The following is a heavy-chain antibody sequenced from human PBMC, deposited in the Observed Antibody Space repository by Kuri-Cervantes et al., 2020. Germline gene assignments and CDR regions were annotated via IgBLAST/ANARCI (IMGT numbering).Heavy chain of an antibody. Sequence: ESLKISCAVSGGSVSSSSHFWGWVRQPPGKGLEWIGSISYSGTTHYNMSLKSRVAMSVDTSKNQFSLKLSSVTAADTALYYCARTGRTSQGRGWFDPWGQGTQVTVSS. CDR3: ARTGRTSQGRGWFDP. J-gene: IGHJ5*02. V-gene: IGHV4-39*01. D-gene: IGHD1-1*01. CDR1: GGSVSSSSHF. CDR2: ISYSGTT.